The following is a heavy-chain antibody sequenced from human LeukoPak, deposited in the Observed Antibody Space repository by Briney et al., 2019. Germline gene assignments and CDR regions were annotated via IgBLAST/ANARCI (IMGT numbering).Heavy chain of an antibody. CDR3: TYLRTPYYNDKWLDP. Sequence: GGSLRLSCAASGFTFGTFSMNWVRQAPGKGLEWLSYISSGSSPIYYADSVKGRFTISRDDAQNLVYLQMNSLRAEDTAVYYCTYLRTPYYNDKWLDPWGQGALVTVSS. J-gene: IGHJ5*02. CDR2: ISSGSSPI. CDR1: GFTFGTFS. V-gene: IGHV3-48*04. D-gene: IGHD3/OR15-3a*01.